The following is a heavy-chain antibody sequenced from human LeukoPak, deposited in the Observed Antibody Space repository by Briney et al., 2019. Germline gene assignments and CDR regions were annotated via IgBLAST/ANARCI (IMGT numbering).Heavy chain of an antibody. Sequence: PGGSLRLSCAASGFTLSSYSMNWVRQAPGKGLEWVSAISGSGGSTYYADSVKGRFTISRDNSKNTLYLQMNSLRAEDTAVYYCAKVATTRHYYYYYMDVWGKGTTVTVSS. CDR1: GFTLSSYS. V-gene: IGHV3-23*01. D-gene: IGHD5-12*01. CDR2: ISGSGGST. CDR3: AKVATTRHYYYYYMDV. J-gene: IGHJ6*03.